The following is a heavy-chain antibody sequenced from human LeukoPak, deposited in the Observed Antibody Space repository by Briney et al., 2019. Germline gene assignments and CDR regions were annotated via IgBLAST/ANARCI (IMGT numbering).Heavy chain of an antibody. CDR3: AKDPYSSSSYFDY. Sequence: GGSLRLSCAASGFTFSSYGMHWVRQAPGKGLEWVAVISYDGSNKYYADSVKGRFTISRDNSKNTLYLQMNSLRAEDTAVYYCAKDPYSSSSYFDYWGQGTLVTVSS. J-gene: IGHJ4*02. CDR2: ISYDGSNK. CDR1: GFTFSSYG. D-gene: IGHD6-13*01. V-gene: IGHV3-30*18.